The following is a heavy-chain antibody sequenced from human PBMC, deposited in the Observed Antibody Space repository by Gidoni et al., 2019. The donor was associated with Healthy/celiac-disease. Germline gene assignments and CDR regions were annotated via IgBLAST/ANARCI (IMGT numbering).Heavy chain of an antibody. J-gene: IGHJ1*01. CDR1: GFTFRSHG. CDR3: AKDRGNSGWYMGYFQH. D-gene: IGHD6-19*01. V-gene: IGHV3-30*18. CDR2: ISYDGGNK. Sequence: QVQLVESGGGVVQPGWSLRLSRAASGFTFRSHGMHWVRQAPGKGLGWVEVISYDGGNKYYADSVKGRFTISRDNSKNTLYLQMNSLRAEDTAVYYCAKDRGNSGWYMGYFQHWGQGTLVTVSS.